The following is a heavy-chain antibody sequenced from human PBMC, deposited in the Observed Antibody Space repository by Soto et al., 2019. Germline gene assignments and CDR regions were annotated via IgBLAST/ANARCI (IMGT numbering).Heavy chain of an antibody. J-gene: IGHJ3*02. CDR1: GGSISSSSYF. D-gene: IGHD2-21*02. CDR2: IYYSGST. V-gene: IGHV4-39*01. CDR3: ARHQNIMVVTAARGFDI. Sequence: QVQLQESGPGLVKPSETLSLTCTVSGGSISSSSYFWVWIRQPPGKGLECIGNIYYSGSTYYSPSLKXRXTXSLXTSKNQFSLKLNSVTAADTAIYYCARHQNIMVVTAARGFDIWGQGTMVTVSS.